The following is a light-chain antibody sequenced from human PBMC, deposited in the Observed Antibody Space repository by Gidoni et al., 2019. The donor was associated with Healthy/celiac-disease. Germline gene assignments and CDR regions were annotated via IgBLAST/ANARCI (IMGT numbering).Light chain of an antibody. CDR2: AAS. Sequence: DIQMTQSPSSLSASVGDRVTITCRASQSISSYLNWYQQKPGKAPKLLIYAASSLQSGVPSRFSGSGSGTDFTLTISSLQPEDFATYYCQQNYSTSWTFGQXTKVEIK. CDR1: QSISSY. CDR3: QQNYSTSWT. J-gene: IGKJ1*01. V-gene: IGKV1-39*01.